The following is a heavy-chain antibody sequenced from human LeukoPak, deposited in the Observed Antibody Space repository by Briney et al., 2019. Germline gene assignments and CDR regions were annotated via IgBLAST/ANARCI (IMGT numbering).Heavy chain of an antibody. V-gene: IGHV1-18*01. Sequence: PEASVKVSCKASGYTFTSYGISWVRQAPGQGLEWMGWISAYNGNTNYAQKLQGSVTMTTDTSTSTAYMELRSLRSDDTAVYYCAREVWYYYDSSGYSNNWFDPWGQGTLVTVSS. J-gene: IGHJ5*02. D-gene: IGHD3-22*01. CDR3: AREVWYYYDSSGYSNNWFDP. CDR2: ISAYNGNT. CDR1: GYTFTSYG.